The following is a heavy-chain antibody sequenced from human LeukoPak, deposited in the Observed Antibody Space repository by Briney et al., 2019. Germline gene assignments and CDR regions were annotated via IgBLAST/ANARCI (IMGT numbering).Heavy chain of an antibody. J-gene: IGHJ4*02. CDR2: IGHDGDDK. CDR1: GFTFSSYG. Sequence: GGSLRLSCAASGFTFSSYGMHWVRQAPGKGLEWVAVIGHDGDDKHYADSVRGRFTISRDNSKSTLSLQMNSLRAEDTAVYHCAKIHYYESSGYLEYWGQGTLVTVSS. V-gene: IGHV3-30*18. D-gene: IGHD3-22*01. CDR3: AKIHYYESSGYLEY.